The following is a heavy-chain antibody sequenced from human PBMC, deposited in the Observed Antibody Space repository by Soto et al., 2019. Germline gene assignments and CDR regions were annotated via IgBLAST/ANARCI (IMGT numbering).Heavy chain of an antibody. D-gene: IGHD3-10*01. Sequence: SSETLSLTCAVSGASISSGSWWSWVRQPPGKGLEWIGEIYHSGSANYNPSLKSRVTISVDTSKNQFSLKLSSVTAADTAVYYCARVGGFGATTIDYWGQGTLVTVSS. CDR1: GASISSGSW. CDR2: IYHSGSA. CDR3: ARVGGFGATTIDY. V-gene: IGHV4-4*02. J-gene: IGHJ4*02.